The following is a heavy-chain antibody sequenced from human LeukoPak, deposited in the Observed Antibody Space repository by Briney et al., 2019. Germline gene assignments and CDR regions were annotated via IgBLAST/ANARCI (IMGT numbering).Heavy chain of an antibody. CDR1: GFTFSDYG. CDR3: AKDQIPIVVVVAGGSLSLDY. Sequence: PGGSLRLSCAASGFTFSDYGMHWVRQAPGKGLEWVAFIRYDASNKYYADSAKGRFTISRDNSKNTLYLQMSSLRAEDTAVYYCAKDQIPIVVVVAGGSLSLDYWGQGTLVTVSS. J-gene: IGHJ4*02. CDR2: IRYDASNK. D-gene: IGHD2-15*01. V-gene: IGHV3-30*02.